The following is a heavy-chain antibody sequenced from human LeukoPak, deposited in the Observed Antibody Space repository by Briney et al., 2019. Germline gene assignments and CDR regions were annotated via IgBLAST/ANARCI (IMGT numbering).Heavy chain of an antibody. V-gene: IGHV3-49*04. CDR1: GFTFGDYA. D-gene: IGHD3-10*01. CDR3: TRDRFRSGSYFGDAFDI. J-gene: IGHJ3*02. Sequence: GGSLRLSCTASGFTFGDYAMSWVRQAPGKGLEWVGFIRSKAYGGTTEYAASVKGRFTISRDDSKSIAYLQMNSLKTEDTAVYYCTRDRFRSGSYFGDAFDIWGQGTMVTVSS. CDR2: IRSKAYGGTT.